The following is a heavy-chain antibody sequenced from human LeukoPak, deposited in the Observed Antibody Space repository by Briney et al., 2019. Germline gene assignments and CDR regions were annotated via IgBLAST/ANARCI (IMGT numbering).Heavy chain of an antibody. V-gene: IGHV4-30-4*01. CDR2: IYYSGST. Sequence: SETLSLTCTVSGGSISSGDYYWSWLRQPPGKGLEWIVYIYYSGSTYYNPSLKSRVTISVDTSKNQFSLKLSSVTAADTAVYYCARDPISIFGVSYYYGMDVWGQGTTVTVSS. J-gene: IGHJ6*02. CDR3: ARDPISIFGVSYYYGMDV. D-gene: IGHD3-3*01. CDR1: GGSISSGDYY.